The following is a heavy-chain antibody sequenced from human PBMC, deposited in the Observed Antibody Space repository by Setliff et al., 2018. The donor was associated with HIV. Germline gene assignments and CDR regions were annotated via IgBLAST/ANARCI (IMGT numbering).Heavy chain of an antibody. CDR3: ARAGYYGSTSYWEYFQH. CDR2: INHSGST. V-gene: IGHV4-34*01. Sequence: SETLSLTCAVYGGSFSDYYWSWIRQPPGKGLEWIGEINHSGSTNYNPSLKRRVTISVDTSKNQFSLKLNSVTAADTAVYYCARAGYYGSTSYWEYFQHWGQGTLVTVSS. CDR1: GGSFSDYY. D-gene: IGHD3-22*01. J-gene: IGHJ1*01.